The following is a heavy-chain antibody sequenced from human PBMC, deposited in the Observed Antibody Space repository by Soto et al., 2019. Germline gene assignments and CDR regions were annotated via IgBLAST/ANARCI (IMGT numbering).Heavy chain of an antibody. D-gene: IGHD7-27*01. CDR1: GFTFSSYA. CDR3: AREVPTGVPFDY. CDR2: ISYDGSNK. J-gene: IGHJ4*02. Sequence: GGSLRLSCAASGFTFSSYAMHWVRQAPGKGLEWVAVISYDGSNKYYADSVKGRFTISRDNSKNTLYLQMNSLRAEDTAVYYCAREVPTGVPFDYWGQGTLVTVSS. V-gene: IGHV3-30*04.